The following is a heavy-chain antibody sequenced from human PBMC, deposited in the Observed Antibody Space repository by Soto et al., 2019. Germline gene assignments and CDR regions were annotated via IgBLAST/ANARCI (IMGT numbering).Heavy chain of an antibody. J-gene: IGHJ6*02. V-gene: IGHV1-69*01. D-gene: IGHD3-22*01. Sequence: QVQLVQSGAEVKKPGSSVKVSCKASGGTFSSYAISWVRQAPGQGLEWMGGIIPIFGTANYAQKFQGRVKITAEEYTSTAYMELSSLRSEDTAVYYCAREDYYDSTGYGGYYYGMDVWGQGTTVTVSS. CDR1: GGTFSSYA. CDR3: AREDYYDSTGYGGYYYGMDV. CDR2: IIPIFGTA.